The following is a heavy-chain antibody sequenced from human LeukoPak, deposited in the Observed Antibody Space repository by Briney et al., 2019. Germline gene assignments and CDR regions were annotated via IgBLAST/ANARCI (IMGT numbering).Heavy chain of an antibody. Sequence: ASVKVSCKASGYTFINYYMHWVRQAPGQGLEWMGIINPSGGTTSYAQNFQGRVTMTRDTSTSTVYMELSSLRSEDMAIYYCAIRDGHTDHWGQGTLVTVSS. J-gene: IGHJ4*02. CDR3: AIRDGHTDH. D-gene: IGHD5-24*01. V-gene: IGHV1-46*01. CDR2: INPSGGTT. CDR1: GYTFINYY.